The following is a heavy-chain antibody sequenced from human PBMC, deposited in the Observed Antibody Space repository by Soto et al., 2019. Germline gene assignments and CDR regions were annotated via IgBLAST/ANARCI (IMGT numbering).Heavy chain of an antibody. V-gene: IGHV4-30-4*01. J-gene: IGHJ5*02. Sequence: SETLSLTCTVSGGSISSGDYYWSWIRQPPGKGLEWIGYIYYSGSTYYNPSLKSRVTISVDTSKNQFSLKLSSVTAADTAVYYCARAEIGDCYSGACVLNWFDPWGQGTLVTVSS. CDR3: ARAEIGDCYSGACVLNWFDP. D-gene: IGHD2-21*02. CDR1: GGSISSGDYY. CDR2: IYYSGST.